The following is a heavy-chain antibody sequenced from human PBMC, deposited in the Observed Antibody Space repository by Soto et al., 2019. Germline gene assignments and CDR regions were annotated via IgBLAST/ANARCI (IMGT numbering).Heavy chain of an antibody. J-gene: IGHJ4*02. CDR3: TSAISSVEPGGFGEF. CDR1: KLFINNYW. CDR2: INQDASQR. V-gene: IGHV3-7*03. Sequence: EVQLEESGGGLVQPGGSLRLSCTASKLFINNYWMSWVRQAQGKGLEWVANINQDASQRRYVDSVKGRFTISRDNGKNSVYLQLSSLRADDTALYYWTSAISSVEPGGFGEFWGQGTLVTVSS. D-gene: IGHD3-10*01.